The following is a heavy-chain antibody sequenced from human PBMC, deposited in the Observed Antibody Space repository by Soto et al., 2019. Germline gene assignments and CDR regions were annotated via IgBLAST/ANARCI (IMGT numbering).Heavy chain of an antibody. CDR3: ARDLDMSSTSRY. J-gene: IGHJ4*02. D-gene: IGHD2-2*01. Sequence: GSLRLSCAASGFTFSSYSMNWVRQAPGKGLEWVSSISSSSSYIYYADSVKGRFTISRDNAKNSLYLQMNSLRAEDTAVYYCARDLDMSSTSRYWGQGTLVTVSS. CDR2: ISSSSSYI. CDR1: GFTFSSYS. V-gene: IGHV3-21*01.